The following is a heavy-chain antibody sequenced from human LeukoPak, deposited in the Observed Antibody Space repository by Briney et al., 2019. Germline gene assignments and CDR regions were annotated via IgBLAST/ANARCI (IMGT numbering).Heavy chain of an antibody. CDR3: ARRSSSGWTFDY. D-gene: IGHD6-19*01. CDR2: IYYSGST. Sequence: KPSETLSLTCTVSGGSISSSNYYWGWIRQPPGKGLEWIVSIYYSGSTYYNPSLKSRVTIPVDTSKNQFSLKLSSVTAAGTAVYYCARRSSSGWTFDYWGQGTLVTVSS. J-gene: IGHJ4*02. CDR1: GGSISSSNYY. V-gene: IGHV4-39*01.